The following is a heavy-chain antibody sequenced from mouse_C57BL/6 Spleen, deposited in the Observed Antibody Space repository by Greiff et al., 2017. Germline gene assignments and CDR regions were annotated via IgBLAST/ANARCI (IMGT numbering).Heavy chain of an antibody. V-gene: IGHV5-9*01. J-gene: IGHJ2*01. D-gene: IGHD1-1*01. CDR3: ARQRSRYYFDD. CDR1: GFTFSSYT. CDR2: ISGGGGNT. Sequence: DVQLQESGGGLVKPGGSLKLSCAASGFTFSSYTMSWVRQTPEKRLEWVATISGGGGNTYYPDSVKGRFTISRDNAKNTLYLQMSSLRSEDTALYYCARQRSRYYFDDWGQGTTLTVSS.